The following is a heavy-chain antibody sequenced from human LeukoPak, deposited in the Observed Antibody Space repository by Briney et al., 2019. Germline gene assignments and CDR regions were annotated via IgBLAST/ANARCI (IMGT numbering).Heavy chain of an antibody. CDR1: GFTFSSYW. V-gene: IGHV3-74*01. Sequence: PGGSLRLSCAASGFTFSSYWMHWVRQAPGKGLVWVSRINSGGSSTAYADSVKGRFTISRDNAKNTLYLQMNSLRVEDSAMYYCAKHGGTTGTTRYFQNWGQGTLVTVSS. CDR2: INSGGSST. J-gene: IGHJ1*01. CDR3: AKHGGTTGTTRYFQN. D-gene: IGHD1-1*01.